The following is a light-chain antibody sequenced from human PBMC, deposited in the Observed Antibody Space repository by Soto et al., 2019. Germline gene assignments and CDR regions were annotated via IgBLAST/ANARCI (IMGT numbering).Light chain of an antibody. CDR1: QSVSNNY. J-gene: IGKJ1*01. V-gene: IGKV3-20*01. CDR3: QQYATSPLT. CDR2: GES. Sequence: EIVLTHFPGTLALSPGERATLSCRASQSVSNNYLAWSQQKPGQAPRLVIFGESNRAAGIPDRFSASGSGTEFTLTISRLEPEDVAVYYCQQYATSPLTFGHGTKVEI.